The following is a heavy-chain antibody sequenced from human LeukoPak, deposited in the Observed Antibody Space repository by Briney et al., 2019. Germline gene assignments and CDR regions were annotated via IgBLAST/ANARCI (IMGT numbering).Heavy chain of an antibody. V-gene: IGHV1-2*02. Sequence: GASVKVSCKASGYTFTGYYMHWVRQAPGQGLEWMGCINPNSGGTNYAQKFQGRVTMTRDTSISTAYMELSRLRSDDTAVYYCARAPSYSSGWVDNWGQGTLVTVSS. CDR3: ARAPSYSSGWVDN. J-gene: IGHJ4*02. D-gene: IGHD6-19*01. CDR2: INPNSGGT. CDR1: GYTFTGYY.